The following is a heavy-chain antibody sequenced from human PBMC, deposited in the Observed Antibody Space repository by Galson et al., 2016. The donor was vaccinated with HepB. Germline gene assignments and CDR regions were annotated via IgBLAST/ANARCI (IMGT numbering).Heavy chain of an antibody. CDR3: ARPDEHTGYDSGAFAY. D-gene: IGHD5-12*01. J-gene: IGHJ4*02. CDR2: IYYNGNT. CDR1: GGSIRSNSYY. Sequence: SETLSLTCTVSGGSIRSNSYYWGWIRQPPGKGLEWIGSIYYNGNTYYNPSLKSRVTISVDTPSNQFSLQVSSVTAADTAVYYCARPDEHTGYDSGAFAYWGQGILVTVSS. V-gene: IGHV4-39*01.